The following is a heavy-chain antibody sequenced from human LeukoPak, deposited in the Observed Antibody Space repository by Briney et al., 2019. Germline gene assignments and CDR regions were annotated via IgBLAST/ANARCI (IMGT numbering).Heavy chain of an antibody. CDR3: AREDILGSSWSDY. Sequence: SETLSLTCTVSGGSISSSSYYWGWIRQPPGKGLEWIGSIYYSGSTYYNPSLKSRVTISVDTSKNQFSLKLSSVTAADTAVYYCAREDILGSSWSDYWGQGTLVTVSS. V-gene: IGHV4-39*02. D-gene: IGHD6-13*01. J-gene: IGHJ4*02. CDR1: GGSISSSSYY. CDR2: IYYSGST.